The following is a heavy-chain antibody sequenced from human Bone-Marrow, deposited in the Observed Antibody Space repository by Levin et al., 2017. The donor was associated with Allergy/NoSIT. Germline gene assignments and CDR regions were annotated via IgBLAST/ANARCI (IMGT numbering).Heavy chain of an antibody. J-gene: IGHJ6*04. CDR1: GGSFTTDY. Sequence: SETLSLTCAVYGGSFTTDYWTWIRQPPGKGLEWIGEIYDGGSTNYNSSLKSRVTISLDTSKNQLSLKLSSVTAADTAMYYCAGGDYSTTWYRRSLDVWGRGTTVTVSS. CDR3: AGGDYSTTWYRRSLDV. CDR2: IYDGGST. V-gene: IGHV4-34*01. D-gene: IGHD2/OR15-2a*01.